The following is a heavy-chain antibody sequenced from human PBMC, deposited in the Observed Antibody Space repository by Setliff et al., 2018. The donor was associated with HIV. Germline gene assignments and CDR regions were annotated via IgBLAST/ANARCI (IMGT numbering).Heavy chain of an antibody. Sequence: GSLRLSCLASGFAFEKYYMSWIRQTPEKTLEWISFISSTGSYITYADSVKGRFTVSRDNAENSLFLQMDGLRAEDTAIYYCASGIDPYTSTWVDSWGQGTLVTVSS. D-gene: IGHD1-20*01. V-gene: IGHV3-11*03. CDR1: GFAFEKYY. CDR3: ASGIDPYTSTWVDS. J-gene: IGHJ4*02. CDR2: ISSTGSYI.